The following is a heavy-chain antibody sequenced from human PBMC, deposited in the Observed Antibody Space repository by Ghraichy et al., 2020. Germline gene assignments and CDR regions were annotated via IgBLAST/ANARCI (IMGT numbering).Heavy chain of an antibody. J-gene: IGHJ4*02. D-gene: IGHD3-22*01. Sequence: GGSLRLSCAASGFTFSNYWMNWVRQAPGKGLEWVSRINRDGSNTPYADSVKGRFTISRDNAENTLYLQMSGLRVEDTGVYYYASGYDSDYFDHWGQGTLVTVSS. CDR3: ASGYDSDYFDH. V-gene: IGHV3-74*01. CDR2: INRDGSNT. CDR1: GFTFSNYW.